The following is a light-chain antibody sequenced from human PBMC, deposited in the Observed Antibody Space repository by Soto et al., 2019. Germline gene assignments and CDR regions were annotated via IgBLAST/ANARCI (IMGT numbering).Light chain of an antibody. Sequence: SLLTPLHSASGSPGQSVTICCPGTRSDVGGYNYVSWYQQYPGKVPKLMIYEVSERPSGVPDRFSGSKSGNTAFLTVSGLQAEDEADYYCLSYADTAYVFGSGPKVTVL. CDR2: EVS. CDR1: RSDVGGYNY. V-gene: IGLV2-8*01. CDR3: LSYADTAYV. J-gene: IGLJ1*01.